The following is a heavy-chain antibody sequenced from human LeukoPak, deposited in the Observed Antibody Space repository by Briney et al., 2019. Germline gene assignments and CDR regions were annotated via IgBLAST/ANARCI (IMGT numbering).Heavy chain of an antibody. D-gene: IGHD3-9*01. V-gene: IGHV4-30-4*01. CDR2: IYYSGST. CDR3: ARGEDILTGYYNVGGAFDI. J-gene: IGHJ3*02. CDR1: GGSISSGDYY. Sequence: SQTLSLTCTVSGGSISSGDYYWSWIRQPPGKGLEWIGYIYYSGSTYYNPSLKSRVTISVDTSKNQFSLKLSSVTAADTAVYYCARGEDILTGYYNVGGAFDIWGQGTMVTVSS.